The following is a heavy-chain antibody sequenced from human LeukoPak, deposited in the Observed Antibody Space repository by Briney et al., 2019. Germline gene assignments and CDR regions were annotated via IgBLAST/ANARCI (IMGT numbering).Heavy chain of an antibody. D-gene: IGHD6-13*01. J-gene: IGHJ5*02. CDR2: IYYSGST. CDR3: ARDLGGYSSSWYVGGVWFDP. V-gene: IGHV4-59*01. Sequence: PSETLSLTCTVSGGSISGYYWSWIRQPPGKGLEWIGYIYYSGSTNYNPSLKSRVTISVDTSKNQFFLKLSSVTAADTAVYYCARDLGGYSSSWYVGGVWFDPWGQGTLVTVSS. CDR1: GGSISGYY.